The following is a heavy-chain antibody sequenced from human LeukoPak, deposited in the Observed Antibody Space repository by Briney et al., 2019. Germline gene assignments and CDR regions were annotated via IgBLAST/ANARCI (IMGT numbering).Heavy chain of an antibody. CDR1: GGSIGSTNW. CDR2: IDRTGST. D-gene: IGHD3-22*01. V-gene: IGHV4-4*02. J-gene: IGHJ3*02. CDR3: ARARRITMIVARLGDDAFDI. Sequence: PSETLSLTCAVSGGSIGSTNWWSWVRQPPGMGLEWIGEIDRTGSTNYNASLRSRVTISVDTSKNQFSLKLSSVTAADTAVYYCARARRITMIVARLGDDAFDIWGQGTMVTVSS.